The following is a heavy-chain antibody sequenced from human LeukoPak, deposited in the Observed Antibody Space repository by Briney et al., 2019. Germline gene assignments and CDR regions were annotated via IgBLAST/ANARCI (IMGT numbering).Heavy chain of an antibody. CDR1: GFTFSSYG. J-gene: IGHJ3*02. V-gene: IGHV3-23*01. D-gene: IGHD6-19*01. Sequence: QAGGTLRLSCAASGFTFSSYGMSWVRQAPGKGLEWVSSISGSGGRTYYADSVKGRFTISRDNSKNTLYLQMNSLRVEDTAVYYCAKDQVAGSSAPIWGQGTMVTVSS. CDR2: ISGSGGRT. CDR3: AKDQVAGSSAPI.